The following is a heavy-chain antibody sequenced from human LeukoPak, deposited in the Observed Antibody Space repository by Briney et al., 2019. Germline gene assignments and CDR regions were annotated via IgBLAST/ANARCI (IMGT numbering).Heavy chain of an antibody. Sequence: GASVKVSCKVSGYTLTELSMHWVRQAPGKGLEWMGGFDPEDGETIYAQKFQGRATMTEDISTDTAYMELSSLRSEDTAVYYCATGPYDILTGPYYYYGMDVWGQGTTVTVSS. V-gene: IGHV1-24*01. CDR3: ATGPYDILTGPYYYYGMDV. J-gene: IGHJ6*02. CDR1: GYTLTELS. CDR2: FDPEDGET. D-gene: IGHD3-9*01.